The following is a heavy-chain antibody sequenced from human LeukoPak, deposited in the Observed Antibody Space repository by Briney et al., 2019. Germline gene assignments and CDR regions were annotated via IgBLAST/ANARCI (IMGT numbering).Heavy chain of an antibody. Sequence: SETLSLTCAVYGGSLSGYYWSWIRQPPGKGLEWIGEINHSGSTNYNPSLKSRVTISVDTSKNQFSLKLSSVTAADTAVYYCARDYDYVWGSYRKRKYYFDYWGQGTLVTVSS. D-gene: IGHD3-16*02. CDR2: INHSGST. CDR1: GGSLSGYY. CDR3: ARDYDYVWGSYRKRKYYFDY. J-gene: IGHJ4*02. V-gene: IGHV4-34*01.